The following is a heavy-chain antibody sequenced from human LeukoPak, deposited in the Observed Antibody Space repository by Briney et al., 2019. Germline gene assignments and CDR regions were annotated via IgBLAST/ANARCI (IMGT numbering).Heavy chain of an antibody. Sequence: GGSLRLSCAASGFTFSSYGMSWVRQAPGKGLEWVSAISGSGGSTYYADSVKGRFTISRGNSKNTLYLQMNSLRAEDTAVYYCAKPTRGRKLRTYYFDYWGQGTLVTVSS. CDR3: AKPTRGRKLRTYYFDY. CDR1: GFTFSSYG. D-gene: IGHD3-16*01. V-gene: IGHV3-23*01. J-gene: IGHJ4*02. CDR2: ISGSGGST.